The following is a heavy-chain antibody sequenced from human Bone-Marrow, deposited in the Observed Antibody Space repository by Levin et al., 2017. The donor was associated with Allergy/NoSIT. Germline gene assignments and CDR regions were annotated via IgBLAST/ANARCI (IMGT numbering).Heavy chain of an antibody. V-gene: IGHV3-49*03. CDR3: TRGRLQFLEWLFPADY. Sequence: QPGGSLRLSCTTSGFTFGDFAMTWFRQAPGKGLEWVGFIRSKVYGRTTEYAASVRGRFIISIDESKSIAYLQMNSLKTEDTGVYYCTRGRLQFLEWLFPADYWGQGALVTVSS. D-gene: IGHD3-3*01. CDR1: GFTFGDFA. CDR2: IRSKVYGRTT. J-gene: IGHJ4*02.